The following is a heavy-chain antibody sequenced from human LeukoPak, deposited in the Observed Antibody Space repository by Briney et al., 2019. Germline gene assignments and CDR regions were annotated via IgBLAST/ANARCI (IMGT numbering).Heavy chain of an antibody. CDR1: GGSISTSNYY. CDR2: IYYSGST. CDR3: ARDPHYYDSSGYRVMDAFDI. V-gene: IGHV4-39*07. Sequence: SETLSLTCTVSGGSISTSNYYWGWIRQPPGKGLEWIGSIYYSGSTYYNPSLKSRVTISVDTAKNQFSLKLSSVTAADTAVYYCARDPHYYDSSGYRVMDAFDIWGQGTMVTVSS. D-gene: IGHD3-22*01. J-gene: IGHJ3*02.